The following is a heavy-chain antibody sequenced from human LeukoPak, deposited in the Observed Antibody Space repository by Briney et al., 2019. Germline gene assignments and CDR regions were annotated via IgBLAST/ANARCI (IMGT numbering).Heavy chain of an antibody. D-gene: IGHD2-2*01. CDR2: IYYSGST. Sequence: PSETLSLTCTVSGGSISSYYWSWIRQPPGKGLEWIGYIYYSGSTNYNPSLKSRVTISVDTSKNQFSLKLSSVTAADTAVYYCAREPRGVVVPAAIDIWGQGTMVTVSS. J-gene: IGHJ3*02. CDR1: GGSISSYY. CDR3: AREPRGVVVPAAIDI. V-gene: IGHV4-59*12.